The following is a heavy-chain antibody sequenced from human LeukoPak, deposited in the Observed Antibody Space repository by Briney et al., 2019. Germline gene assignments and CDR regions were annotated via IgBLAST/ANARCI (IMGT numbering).Heavy chain of an antibody. Sequence: ASVKVSCKASGYTFTSYYMHWVRQAPGQGLEWMGIINPSGGSTSNAQKFQGRVTMTRDTSTSTVYMELSSLRSEDTAVYYCAREALTYYFDYWGQGTLVTVSS. V-gene: IGHV1-46*01. J-gene: IGHJ4*02. CDR3: AREALTYYFDY. CDR1: GYTFTSYY. CDR2: INPSGGST. D-gene: IGHD4/OR15-4a*01.